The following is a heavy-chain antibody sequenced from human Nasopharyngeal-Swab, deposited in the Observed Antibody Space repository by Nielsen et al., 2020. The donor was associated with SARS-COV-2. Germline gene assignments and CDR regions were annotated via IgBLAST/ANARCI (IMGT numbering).Heavy chain of an antibody. J-gene: IGHJ6*03. CDR2: INHSGST. CDR1: GGSFSGYD. V-gene: IGHV4-34*01. CDR3: AREPERVVLVRGGPACYMDV. Sequence: SGTLSLTCDVYGGSFSGYDWSWIRQPPGKGLEWIGEINHSGSTNYNPTLKSGVTIFVDASTNQFSLKLSYGTAADTAVYYCAREPERVVLVRGGPACYMDVWGKGTTVTVSS. D-gene: IGHD1-14*01.